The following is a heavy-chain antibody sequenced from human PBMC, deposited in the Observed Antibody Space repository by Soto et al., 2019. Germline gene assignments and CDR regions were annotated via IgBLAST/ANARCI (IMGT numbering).Heavy chain of an antibody. CDR1: GFTFNSYA. CDR3: AKAGEIFGLVIFAYLDF. CDR2: ISNDGSKT. D-gene: IGHD3-3*01. J-gene: IGHJ4*02. V-gene: IGHV3-30*18. Sequence: GGSLRLSCATSGFTFNSYALHWVRQAPGKGLEWVALISNDGSKTFYADSVKGRFTISRDTAKNTLFLQMNSLTTEDTAVYFCAKAGEIFGLVIFAYLDFWGQGTLVTVSS.